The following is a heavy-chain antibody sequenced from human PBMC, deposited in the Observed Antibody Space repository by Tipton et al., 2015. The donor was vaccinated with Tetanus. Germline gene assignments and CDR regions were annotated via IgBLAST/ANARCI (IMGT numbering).Heavy chain of an antibody. Sequence: QLVQSGGQLVQPGGSLRLSCAASGFTFDNYAMHWVRLLPGKGLEWVSAISWNTDDVVYADSVKGRFTVSRDNAKNSLYLQMDNLRPEDTAFYYCAKDLGHTVTGTSSYFDLWGQGALVTVSS. CDR3: AKDLGHTVTGTSSYFDL. CDR2: ISWNTDDV. D-gene: IGHD1-1*01. J-gene: IGHJ4*02. CDR1: GFTFDNYA. V-gene: IGHV3-9*01.